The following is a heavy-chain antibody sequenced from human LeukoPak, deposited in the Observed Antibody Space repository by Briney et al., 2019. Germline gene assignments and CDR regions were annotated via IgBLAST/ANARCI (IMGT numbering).Heavy chain of an antibody. CDR2: ISSSSSYI. V-gene: IGHV3-21*01. D-gene: IGHD6-6*01. J-gene: IGHJ6*03. Sequence: GGSLRLSCAASGFTFSSYSMNWVRQAPGKGLEWVSSISSSSSYIYYADSVKGRFTISRDNAKNSLYLQMNSLRAEDTAVYYCARGSSSPSYYYYYMDVWGKGTTVTVSS. CDR3: ARGSSSPSYYYYYMDV. CDR1: GFTFSSYS.